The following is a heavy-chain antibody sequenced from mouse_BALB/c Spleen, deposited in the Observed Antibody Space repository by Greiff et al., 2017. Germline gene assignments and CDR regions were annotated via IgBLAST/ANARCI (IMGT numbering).Heavy chain of an antibody. CDR1: GFTFSSYA. CDR3: ARGDDGYYSWYFDV. J-gene: IGHJ1*01. D-gene: IGHD2-3*01. CDR2: ISSGGST. V-gene: IGHV5-6-5*01. Sequence: DVQLQESGGGLVKPGGSLKLSCAASGFTFSSYAMSWVRQTPEKRLEWVASISSGGSTYYPDSVKGRFTISRDNARNILYLQMSSLRSEDTAMYYCARGDDGYYSWYFDVWGAGTTVTVSS.